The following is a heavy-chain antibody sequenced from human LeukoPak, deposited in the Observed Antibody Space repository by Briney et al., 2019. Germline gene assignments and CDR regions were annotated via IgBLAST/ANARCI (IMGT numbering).Heavy chain of an antibody. D-gene: IGHD3-3*01. J-gene: IGHJ5*02. V-gene: IGHV4-39*01. CDR1: GGSISSSSYY. Sequence: PSETLSLTCTVSGGSISSSSYYWGWIRQPPGKGLEWIGSIYYSGSTYYNPSLKSRVTISVDTSKNQFSLKLSSVTAADTAVYYCARHLGPPYYDFWSWFDPWGQGTLVTVSS. CDR3: ARHLGPPYYDFWSWFDP. CDR2: IYYSGST.